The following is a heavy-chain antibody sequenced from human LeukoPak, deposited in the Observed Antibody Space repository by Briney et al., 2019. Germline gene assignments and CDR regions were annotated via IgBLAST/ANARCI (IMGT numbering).Heavy chain of an antibody. CDR2: IIPIFGTA. Sequence: ASVKVSCKASGGTFSSYAISWVRQAPGQGLEWMGGIIPIFGTANYAQKFQGRVTITADESTSTAYMELSSLRSEDTAVYYCARGTTTAPLGTLDYWGQGTLVTVSS. J-gene: IGHJ4*02. CDR1: GGTFSSYA. V-gene: IGHV1-69*13. CDR3: ARGTTTAPLGTLDY. D-gene: IGHD4-11*01.